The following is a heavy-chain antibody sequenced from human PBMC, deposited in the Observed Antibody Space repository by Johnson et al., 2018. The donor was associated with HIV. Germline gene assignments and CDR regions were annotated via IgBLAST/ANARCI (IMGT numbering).Heavy chain of an antibody. V-gene: IGHV3-74*03. CDR3: ARGRGGDPIAFDI. J-gene: IGHJ3*02. Sequence: VQLVESGGGLVQPGGSLRLSCTASGFRFSSSWMHWVRQAPGKGLVWVSRINSDGGSTAYADSVKGRFTISRDNAKNSLDLQMTSLRAEDTALYYCARGRGGDPIAFDIWGQGTMVTVSS. CDR1: GFRFSSSW. D-gene: IGHD3-16*01. CDR2: INSDGGST.